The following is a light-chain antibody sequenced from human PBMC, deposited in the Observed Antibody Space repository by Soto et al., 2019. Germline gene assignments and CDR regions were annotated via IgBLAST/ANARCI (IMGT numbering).Light chain of an antibody. Sequence: EIVLTHSPGTLSLSQKDRATLSCRASQSISSYLAWYQQKPGQSPRLLIYDASNRATGIPARFSGSGSDTEFTLTISSLQSEDFAIYYCQQYNNWRITFGQGRLLEVK. J-gene: IGKJ5*01. V-gene: IGKV3D-15*01. CDR1: QSISSY. CDR3: QQYNNWRIT. CDR2: DAS.